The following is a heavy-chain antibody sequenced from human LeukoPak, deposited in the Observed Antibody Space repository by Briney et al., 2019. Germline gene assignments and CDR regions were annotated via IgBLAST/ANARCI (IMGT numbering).Heavy chain of an antibody. CDR2: IYYSGST. J-gene: IGHJ3*02. D-gene: IGHD1-26*01. CDR3: ARQRSYEGAFDI. V-gene: IGHV4-30-4*01. CDR1: GGSISSGDYY. Sequence: SETLSLTCTVSGGSISSGDYYWSWIRQPPGKGLEWIGYIYYSGSTYYNPFLKSRVTISVDTSKNQFSLKLSSVTAADTAVYYCARQRSYEGAFDIWGQGTMVTVSS.